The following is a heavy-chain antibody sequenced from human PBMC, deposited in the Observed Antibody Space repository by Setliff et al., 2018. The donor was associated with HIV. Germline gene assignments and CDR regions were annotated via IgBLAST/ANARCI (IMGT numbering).Heavy chain of an antibody. CDR3: ARDPYDTSENPYDP. CDR1: GYTFIDYY. D-gene: IGHD3-16*01. Sequence: VASVKVSCKASGYTFIDYYIHWVRQAPGRGLEWMGWINTDNGITEYAENFQGRVAMTRDTSMSTAYMELNRLTFDDTAVCYCARDPYDTSENPYDPWGQGTLVTVSS. V-gene: IGHV1-2*02. CDR2: INTDNGIT. J-gene: IGHJ5*02.